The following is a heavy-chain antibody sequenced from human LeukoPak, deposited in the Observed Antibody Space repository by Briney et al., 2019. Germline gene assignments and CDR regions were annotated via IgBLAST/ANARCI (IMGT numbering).Heavy chain of an antibody. J-gene: IGHJ6*02. CDR1: GFTFSSYW. V-gene: IGHV3-7*03. Sequence: GGSLRLSCAASGFTFSSYWMNWARQAPGKGLEWVASINQNGNVNYYVDSVKGRFTISRGNAKNSLYLQMSNLRAEDTAVYFCARGGGLDVWGQGATVTVSS. CDR2: INQNGNVN. D-gene: IGHD3-16*01. CDR3: ARGGGLDV.